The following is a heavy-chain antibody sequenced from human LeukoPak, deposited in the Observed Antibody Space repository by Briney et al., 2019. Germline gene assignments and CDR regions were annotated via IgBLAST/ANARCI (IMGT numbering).Heavy chain of an antibody. J-gene: IGHJ4*02. D-gene: IGHD1-26*01. CDR3: AREGAFHFDY. Sequence: GGSLRLSCAASGFTFSSYSMNWVRQAPGKGLEWVSSISSSSSYIYYADSVKGRFTISRDNAKSSLYLQMNSLRAEDTAVYYCAREGAFHFDYWGQGTLVTVSS. CDR1: GFTFSSYS. CDR2: ISSSSSYI. V-gene: IGHV3-21*01.